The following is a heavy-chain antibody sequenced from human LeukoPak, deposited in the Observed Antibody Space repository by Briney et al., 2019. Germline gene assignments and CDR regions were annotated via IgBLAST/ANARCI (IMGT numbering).Heavy chain of an antibody. CDR2: IYYSGNT. CDR3: ARDGYNPYYYYMDV. CDR1: GVSISSSNSY. D-gene: IGHD5-24*01. V-gene: IGHV4-39*07. Sequence: SETLSLTCTVSGVSISSSNSYWGWIRQPPGKGLEWIGSIYYSGNTYYNASLNSQFSISIDPSTNQFSLKLSSVTAADTAVYYCARDGYNPYYYYMDVWGKGTTVTVSS. J-gene: IGHJ6*03.